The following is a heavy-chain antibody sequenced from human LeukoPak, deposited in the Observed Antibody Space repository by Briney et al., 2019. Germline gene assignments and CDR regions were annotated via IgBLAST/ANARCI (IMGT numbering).Heavy chain of an antibody. CDR3: ARDPLVSVVVPAPLYYYGMDV. D-gene: IGHD2-2*01. J-gene: IGHJ6*02. V-gene: IGHV3-33*01. CDR2: IWYDGSNK. CDR1: GFTFSSYG. Sequence: GGSLRLSCAASGFTFSSYGMHWVRRAPGKGLEWVAVIWYDGSNKYYADSVKGRFTISRDNSKNTLYLQMNSLRAEDTAVYYCARDPLVSVVVPAPLYYYGMDVWGQGTTVTVSS.